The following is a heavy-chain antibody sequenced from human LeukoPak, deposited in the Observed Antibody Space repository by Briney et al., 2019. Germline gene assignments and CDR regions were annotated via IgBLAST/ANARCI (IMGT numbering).Heavy chain of an antibody. Sequence: PGRSLRLSCAASGFTFDDYAMHWVRQAPGKGLEWVSRISWNSGSIGYADSVKGRFTISRDNAKNSLYLQMNSLRAEDTALYYCAKDIHSSSQGTFDYRGQGTLVTVSS. V-gene: IGHV3-9*01. D-gene: IGHD6-6*01. CDR2: ISWNSGSI. CDR3: AKDIHSSSQGTFDY. J-gene: IGHJ4*02. CDR1: GFTFDDYA.